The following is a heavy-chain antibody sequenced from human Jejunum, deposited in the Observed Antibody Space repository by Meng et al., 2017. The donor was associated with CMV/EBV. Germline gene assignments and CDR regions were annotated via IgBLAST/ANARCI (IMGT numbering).Heavy chain of an antibody. Sequence: VMPSATRPFSWTVSGGSISSSGYFRDCTRQAPGKLLQRNGSVHYSGSTSYNPSLKITVSISKDPSMPPFSLKLPVVTAAYTSVYYCSRDMGNERVDYWGQGTLVTVSS. CDR3: SRDMGNERVDY. D-gene: IGHD1-1*01. CDR2: VHYSGST. J-gene: IGHJ4*02. CDR1: GGSISSSGYF. V-gene: IGHV4-39*02.